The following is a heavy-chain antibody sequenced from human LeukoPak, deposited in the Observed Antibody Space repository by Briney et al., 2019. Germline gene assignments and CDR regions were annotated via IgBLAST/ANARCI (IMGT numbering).Heavy chain of an antibody. CDR3: ARQSYYYDSSGYYSVARWFDP. V-gene: IGHV4-34*01. CDR1: GGSFSGYY. D-gene: IGHD3-22*01. J-gene: IGHJ5*02. Sequence: SSETLSLTCAVYGGSFSGYYWSWIRQPPGKGLEWIGEINHSGSTNYNPSLKSRVTISVDTSKNQFSLKLSSVTAADTAVYYCARQSYYYDSSGYYSVARWFDPWGQGTLVTVSS. CDR2: INHSGST.